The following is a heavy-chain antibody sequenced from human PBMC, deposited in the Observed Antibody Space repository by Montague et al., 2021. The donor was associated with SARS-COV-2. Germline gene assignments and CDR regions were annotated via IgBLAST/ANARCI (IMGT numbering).Heavy chain of an antibody. CDR1: GDSISRYY. V-gene: IGHV4-4*07. CDR2: IYTGGYV. CDR3: ARAIWHLDV. Sequence: ETLSLICSVSGDSISRYYWSWIRQSDGKGLEWIGRIYTGGYVNYNPALQSRVSMSVDTSKSQVSLNVTSVTAADTAVYYCARAIWHLDVWGRGILVTVSS. J-gene: IGHJ2*01.